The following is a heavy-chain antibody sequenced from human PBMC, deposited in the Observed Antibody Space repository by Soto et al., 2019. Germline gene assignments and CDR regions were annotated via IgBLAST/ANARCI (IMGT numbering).Heavy chain of an antibody. Sequence: GGSLRLSCAASGFTFSSYGMHWVRQAPGKGLEWVAVIWYDGSNKYYADSVKGRFTISRDNSKNTLYLQMNSLRAEDTAVYYCARDPVEYSSGWSFDYWGQGTLVTVSS. CDR2: IWYDGSNK. D-gene: IGHD6-19*01. CDR3: ARDPVEYSSGWSFDY. CDR1: GFTFSSYG. J-gene: IGHJ4*02. V-gene: IGHV3-33*01.